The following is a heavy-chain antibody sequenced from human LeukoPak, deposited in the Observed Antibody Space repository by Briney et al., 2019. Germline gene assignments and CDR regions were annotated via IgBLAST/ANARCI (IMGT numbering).Heavy chain of an antibody. J-gene: IGHJ4*02. Sequence: GGSLRLSCAASGFTFSSYGIHWVRQAPGKGLEWVTFIQFDGSDIFYADSVRGRFTISRDNSKNSLYLQMNSLRVEDTAVYYCGREWAVDFWGQGTLVTVSS. CDR3: GREWAVDF. CDR2: IQFDGSDI. V-gene: IGHV3-30*02. CDR1: GFTFSSYG.